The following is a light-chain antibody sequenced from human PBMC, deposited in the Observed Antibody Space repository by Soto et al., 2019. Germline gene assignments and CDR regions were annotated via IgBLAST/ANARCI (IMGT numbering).Light chain of an antibody. V-gene: IGKV3-20*01. CDR3: QQYGRSPT. CDR1: QSVSSNY. Sequence: ENVLTQSPGTLSLSPGERATLSCRASQSVSSNYLAWYQQRPGQPPRLLIYAVSSRATGIPDRFSGSGSATDFTLTISRLESEDFAVYYCQQYGRSPTFGQGTRLEIK. J-gene: IGKJ5*01. CDR2: AVS.